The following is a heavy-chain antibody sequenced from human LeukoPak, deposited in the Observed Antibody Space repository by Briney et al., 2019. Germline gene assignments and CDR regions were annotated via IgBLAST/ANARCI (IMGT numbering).Heavy chain of an antibody. V-gene: IGHV4-34*01. CDR3: ARASLVAATPDY. D-gene: IGHD2-15*01. J-gene: IGHJ4*02. CDR1: GGSLSGYY. CDR2: INHSGST. Sequence: PSETLSLTCAVYGGSLSGYYWSWIRQPPGKGLEWIGEINHSGSTNYNPSLKSRVTISVDTSKNQFSLKLSSVTAADTAVYYCARASLVAATPDYWGQGTLVTVSS.